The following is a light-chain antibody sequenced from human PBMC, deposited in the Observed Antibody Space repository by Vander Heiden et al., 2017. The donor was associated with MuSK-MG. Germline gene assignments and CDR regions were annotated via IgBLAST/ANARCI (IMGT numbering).Light chain of an antibody. Sequence: DIVVTQFPDSLAVSLGERATINCKSSQNVLYSANNKNYLTWYQQKPGQPPKLLIYWASTRESGVPDRFSGSGSGTDFTLTISSLQAEDVAVYYCQQHYSTPHTFGPGTKVEIK. V-gene: IGKV4-1*01. CDR2: WAS. J-gene: IGKJ3*01. CDR3: QQHYSTPHT. CDR1: QNVLYSANNKNY.